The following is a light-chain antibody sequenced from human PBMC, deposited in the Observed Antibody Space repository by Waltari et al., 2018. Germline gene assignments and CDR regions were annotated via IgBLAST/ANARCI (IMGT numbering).Light chain of an antibody. J-gene: IGKJ1*01. CDR3: QKYNRAPRT. V-gene: IGKV1-27*01. Sequence: DIQMTQSPSSLSASVGDRVTITCRASQAISNSLAWYQQKPGKVPKLLIYAASTLQSGVPSRFSGCGSGTDFTLTISSLQPEDIATYYCQKYNRAPRTFGQGTKVEIE. CDR1: QAISNS. CDR2: AAS.